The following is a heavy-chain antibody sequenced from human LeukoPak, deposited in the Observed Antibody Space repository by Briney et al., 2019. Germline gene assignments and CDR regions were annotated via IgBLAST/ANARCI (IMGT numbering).Heavy chain of an antibody. V-gene: IGHV4-61*05. J-gene: IGHJ4*02. D-gene: IGHD1-26*01. CDR1: GGSISSSSYY. Sequence: SETLSLTCTVSGGSISSSSYYWGWIRQSPGKGLEWIGYIYSTGSTNYNPSLKSRVTISVDTSKNQFSLKLSSVTAADTAVYYCARQNQGWELPIFDYWGQGTLVTVSS. CDR3: ARQNQGWELPIFDY. CDR2: IYSTGST.